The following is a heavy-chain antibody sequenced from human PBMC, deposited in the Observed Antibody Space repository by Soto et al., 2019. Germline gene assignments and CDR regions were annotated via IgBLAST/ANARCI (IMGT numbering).Heavy chain of an antibody. J-gene: IGHJ4*02. Sequence: EVQLLESGGGLVQPGGSLRLSCAASGITISNYPMSWVRQAPGKGLDWVSGISGSGDRTYYADSAKGRFTISKDISRNSVSRQLDSLGVEDTAVYFCVKDDGGYPSTAPHWGQGTLVIVSS. V-gene: IGHV3-23*01. D-gene: IGHD3-22*01. CDR3: VKDDGGYPSTAPH. CDR1: GITISNYP. CDR2: ISGSGDRT.